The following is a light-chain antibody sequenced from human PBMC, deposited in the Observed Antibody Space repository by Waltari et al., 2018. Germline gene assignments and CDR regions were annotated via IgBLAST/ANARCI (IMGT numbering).Light chain of an antibody. Sequence: QSALTQPASVSGSPGQSLAVSCTGSSSDVGNYNLVSWYQQHPGNAPKLIIYEATKRPSGVSNRFSGSKSGNMASLTISGLQAEDEAEYYCCSFAGRSTWVFGTGTKVTVL. CDR3: CSFAGRSTWV. CDR2: EAT. J-gene: IGLJ1*01. V-gene: IGLV2-23*01. CDR1: SSDVGNYNL.